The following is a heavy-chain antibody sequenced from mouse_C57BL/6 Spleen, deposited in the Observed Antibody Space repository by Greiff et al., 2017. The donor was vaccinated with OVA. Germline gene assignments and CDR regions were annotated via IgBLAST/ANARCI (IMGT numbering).Heavy chain of an antibody. CDR1: GYTFTDYE. Sequence: QVQLKQSGAELVRPGASVTLSCKASGYTFTDYEMHWVKQPPVPGLEWIGAIDPETGGTAYNQKFKGKAILTADKSSSTAYMELRSLTSEDSAVYYCTSRANYAYFDVWGTGTTVTVAS. J-gene: IGHJ1*03. D-gene: IGHD1-1*01. V-gene: IGHV1-15*01. CDR3: TSRANYAYFDV. CDR2: IDPETGGT.